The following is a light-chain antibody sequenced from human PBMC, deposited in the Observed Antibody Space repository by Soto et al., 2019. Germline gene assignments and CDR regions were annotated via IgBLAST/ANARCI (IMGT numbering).Light chain of an antibody. CDR3: QQSFTVPIT. V-gene: IGKV1-39*01. CDR2: SAS. J-gene: IGKJ5*01. CDR1: QSIAGY. Sequence: DIQMTQSPSSLSASVGDRVTITCRASQSIAGYLSWYQQKPGKAPNFLISSASSLQRGVPSRFSGSGSGTDFALTITGVQPEDFAIYYCQQSFTVPITFGQGTRLEIK.